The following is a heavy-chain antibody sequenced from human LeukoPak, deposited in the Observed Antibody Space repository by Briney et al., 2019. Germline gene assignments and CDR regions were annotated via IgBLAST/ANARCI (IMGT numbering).Heavy chain of an antibody. Sequence: SETLSLTCAVYGGSFSGYYWSWIRQPPGKGLEWIGEINHSGSTHYNPSLKSRITISVDTSKNQFSLKLSSVTAADTAVYYCARDEVLLGYCSGGSCYSSFDYWGQGTLVTVSS. V-gene: IGHV4-34*01. D-gene: IGHD2-15*01. CDR3: ARDEVLLGYCSGGSCYSSFDY. CDR2: INHSGST. CDR1: GGSFSGYY. J-gene: IGHJ4*02.